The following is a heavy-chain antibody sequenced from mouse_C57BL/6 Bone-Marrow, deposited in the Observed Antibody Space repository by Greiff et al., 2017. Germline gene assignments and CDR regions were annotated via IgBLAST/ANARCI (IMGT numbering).Heavy chain of an antibody. V-gene: IGHV1-59*01. D-gene: IGHD1-1*01. CDR2: IDPSDSYT. Sequence: QVQLQQPGAELVRPGTSVKLSCKASGYTFTSYWMHWVKQRPGQGLEWIGVIDPSDSYTNYNQKFKGKATLTVDTSSSTAYMQLSSLTSEDSAVYYCARAGNYGSSCYWGQGTTLTVSS. CDR1: GYTFTSYW. J-gene: IGHJ2*01. CDR3: ARAGNYGSSCY.